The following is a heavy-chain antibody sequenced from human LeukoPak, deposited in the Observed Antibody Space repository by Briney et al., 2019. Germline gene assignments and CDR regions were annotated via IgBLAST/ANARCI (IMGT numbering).Heavy chain of an antibody. J-gene: IGHJ6*02. CDR3: ARTVRSAMVRGVIIRPYGMDV. V-gene: IGHV1-8*01. D-gene: IGHD3-10*01. Sequence: ASVKVSCKASGYTFTSYDTNWVRQATGQGLEWMGWMNPNRGNTGYAQKFQGRVTMTRNTSISTAYMELSSLRSEDTAVYYCARTVRSAMVRGVIIRPYGMDVWGQGTTVTVSS. CDR2: MNPNRGNT. CDR1: GYTFTSYD.